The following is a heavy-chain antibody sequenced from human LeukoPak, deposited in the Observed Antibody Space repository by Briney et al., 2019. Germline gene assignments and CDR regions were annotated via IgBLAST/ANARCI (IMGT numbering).Heavy chain of an antibody. J-gene: IGHJ5*02. CDR3: ARRDVVRGVGFDP. D-gene: IGHD3-10*01. Sequence: SETLSLTCTVSGGSLSSYYWSWIRQPPGKGLEWTGYIYYSGSTNYNPSLKSRVTISVDTSKNQFSLKLSSVTAADTAVYYCARRDVVRGVGFDPWGQGTLVTVSS. CDR1: GGSLSSYY. V-gene: IGHV4-59*08. CDR2: IYYSGST.